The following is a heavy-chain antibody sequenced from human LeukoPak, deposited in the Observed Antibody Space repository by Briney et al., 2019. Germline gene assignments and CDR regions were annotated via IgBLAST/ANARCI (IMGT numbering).Heavy chain of an antibody. D-gene: IGHD6-6*01. Sequence: ASVKVSCKASGYPLNTYDISWVRQAPGQGLEWMGWIRGYNGDTKYAQKFQARVTMTTDTSTSTAYMELRSLRTDDTAVYYCARASSNDGMDVWGQGTTVTVSS. CDR3: ARASSNDGMDV. V-gene: IGHV1-18*01. CDR2: IRGYNGDT. J-gene: IGHJ6*02. CDR1: GYPLNTYD.